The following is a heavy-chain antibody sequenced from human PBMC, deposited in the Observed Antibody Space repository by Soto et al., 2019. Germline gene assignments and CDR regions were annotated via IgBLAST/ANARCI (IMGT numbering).Heavy chain of an antibody. D-gene: IGHD6-13*01. CDR1: GFTFSIYA. V-gene: IGHV3-30-3*01. CDR3: ARDQTGITTAGGGRIDY. Sequence: QVQLVESGGGVVKPGRSLRLSCAASGFTFSIYAMHWVRQTPGTGLECVAIMSYDGSNKYYADSVKGRFTISRDNSKNTLYQQMNSLRAEDTAVYYCARDQTGITTAGGGRIDYWGQGTLVTVSS. J-gene: IGHJ4*02. CDR2: MSYDGSNK.